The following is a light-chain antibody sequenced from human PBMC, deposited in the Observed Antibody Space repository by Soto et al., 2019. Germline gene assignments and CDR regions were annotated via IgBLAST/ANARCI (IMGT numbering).Light chain of an antibody. CDR3: QQYNTYWWT. Sequence: DIQLTQSPSTLSASVGDRATLSCRASQSFISSLAWYQQKSGQAPKLLIYDASSLESGIPARFSGSGSGTEFTLTISSLQSDDFAIYYCQQYNTYWWTFGQGTKVDIK. CDR1: QSFISS. J-gene: IGKJ1*01. CDR2: DAS. V-gene: IGKV1-5*01.